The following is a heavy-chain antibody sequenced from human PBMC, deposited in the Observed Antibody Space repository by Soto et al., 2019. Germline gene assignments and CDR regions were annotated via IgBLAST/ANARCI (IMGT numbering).Heavy chain of an antibody. Sequence: GAALKISYTRSGYRLTPYRFGWVRQTPGKGLDWMGIIYPGDSDTRYSPSFQGQVTISVDKSITTAYLQWSSLKASDTAMFYCASLDNGWFIDFSGQRIRVSVSA. D-gene: IGHD6-19*01. CDR2: IYPGDSDT. CDR1: GYRLTPYR. CDR3: ASLDNGWFIDF. V-gene: IGHV5-51*01. J-gene: IGHJ4*02.